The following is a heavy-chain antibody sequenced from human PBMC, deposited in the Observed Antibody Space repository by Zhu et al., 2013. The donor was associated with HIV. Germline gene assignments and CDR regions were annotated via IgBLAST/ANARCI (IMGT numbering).Heavy chain of an antibody. J-gene: IGHJ4*02. CDR2: INAGNGNT. Sequence: QVQLVQSGAEVKKPGASEKVSCKASGYTFTSYAMHWVRQAPGQRLEWMGWINAGNGNTKYSQKFQGRVTITRDTSASTAYMELSSLRSEDTAVYYCARETPDLEWLYYFDYWGQGTLVTVSS. CDR3: ARETPDLEWLYYFDY. CDR1: GYTFTSYA. D-gene: IGHD3-3*01. V-gene: IGHV1-3*01.